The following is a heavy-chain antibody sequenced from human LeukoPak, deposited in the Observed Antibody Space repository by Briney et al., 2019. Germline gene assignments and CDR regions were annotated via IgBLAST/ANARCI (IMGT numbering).Heavy chain of an antibody. J-gene: IGHJ4*02. CDR2: IYYSGST. Sequence: PSETLSLTCTVSGGSISSSSYYWGWIRQPPGKGLEWIGSIYYSGSTYYNPSLKSRVTISVDTSKNQFSLKLSSVTAADTAVYYCAREGPNYYDSSGYPPDDYWGQGALVTVSS. CDR1: GGSISSSSYY. V-gene: IGHV4-39*07. CDR3: AREGPNYYDSSGYPPDDY. D-gene: IGHD3-22*01.